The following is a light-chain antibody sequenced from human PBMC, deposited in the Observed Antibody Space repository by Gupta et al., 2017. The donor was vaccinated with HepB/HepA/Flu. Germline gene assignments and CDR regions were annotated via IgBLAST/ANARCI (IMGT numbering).Light chain of an antibody. CDR3: QQYNSYPWT. V-gene: IGKV1-5*03. CDR1: QSISSW. CDR2: KAS. J-gene: IGKJ1*01. Sequence: DIQMTQSPSTLSASVGDRVTITCRASQSISSWLAWYQQKPGKAPKLLIYKASRVESGVPSRFSGSGSGTEFTLTISSRQPDDFATYYCQQYNSYPWTFGQGTKVEIK.